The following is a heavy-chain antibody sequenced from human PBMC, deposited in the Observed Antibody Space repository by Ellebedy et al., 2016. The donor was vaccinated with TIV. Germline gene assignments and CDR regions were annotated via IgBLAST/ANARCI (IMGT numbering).Heavy chain of an antibody. Sequence: MPSETLSLTCTVSGGSISNSDYYWGWIRQPPGKGLEWIGSIYYSGSTYQNPSLKSRVTISVDTSKNQFSLKVRSLTAADTAVYYCAREVPETKQLWGGRSDYWGQGTLVTVSS. J-gene: IGHJ4*02. D-gene: IGHD5-18*01. V-gene: IGHV4-39*07. CDR2: IYYSGST. CDR3: AREVPETKQLWGGRSDY. CDR1: GGSISNSDYY.